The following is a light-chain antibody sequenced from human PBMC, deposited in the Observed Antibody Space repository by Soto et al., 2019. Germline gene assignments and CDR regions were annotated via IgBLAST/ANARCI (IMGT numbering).Light chain of an antibody. CDR2: EVS. V-gene: IGLV2-14*01. J-gene: IGLJ3*02. CDR1: SSDVGGYNY. Sequence: QSVLTQPASVSVSPGQSITISCSGTSSDVGGYNYVSWYQQHPGKAPKLMIYEVSNRSSGVSNRFSGSKSGNTASLTISGLQAEDEADYYCTSYTSYSTVLFGGGTKLTVL. CDR3: TSYTSYSTVL.